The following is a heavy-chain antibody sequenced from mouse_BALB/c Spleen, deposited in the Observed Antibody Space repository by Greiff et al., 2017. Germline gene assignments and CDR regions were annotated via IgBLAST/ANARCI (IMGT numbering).Heavy chain of an antibody. V-gene: IGHV5-4*02. CDR3: ASVYYGDDGGAMDY. Sequence: EVKLMESGGGLVKPGGPLKLSCAASGFTFSDYYMYWVRQTPEKRLEWVATISDGGSYTYYPDSVKGRFTISRDNAKNNLYLQMSSLKSEDTAMYYCASVYYGDDGGAMDYWGQGTSVTVSS. D-gene: IGHD2-2*01. CDR2: ISDGGSYT. CDR1: GFTFSDYY. J-gene: IGHJ4*01.